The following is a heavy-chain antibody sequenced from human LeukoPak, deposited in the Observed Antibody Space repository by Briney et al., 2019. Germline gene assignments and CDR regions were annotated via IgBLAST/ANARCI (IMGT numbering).Heavy chain of an antibody. D-gene: IGHD1-26*01. Sequence: ASVKVSCKTSGYTFADYFIHWVRQAPGQGLEWMGRINAKSGGTEYEQKFQGRVTMTRDTSISTAYVEVNWLISDDTAIYYCARDVSSTSNWEFDYSGQGALATVSS. CDR2: INAKSGGT. J-gene: IGHJ4*02. CDR3: ARDVSSTSNWEFDY. V-gene: IGHV1-2*06. CDR1: GYTFADYF.